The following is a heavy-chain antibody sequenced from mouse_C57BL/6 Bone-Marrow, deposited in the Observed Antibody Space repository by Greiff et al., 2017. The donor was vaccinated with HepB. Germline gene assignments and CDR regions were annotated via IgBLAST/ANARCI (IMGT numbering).Heavy chain of an antibody. CDR1: GYAFSSSW. V-gene: IGHV1-82*01. CDR3: ARWDTTVVATTDFDY. J-gene: IGHJ2*01. D-gene: IGHD1-1*01. CDR2: IYPGDGDT. Sequence: QVQLKQSGPELVKPGASVKISCKASGYAFSSSWMNWVKQRPGKGLEWIGRIYPGDGDTNYNGKFKGKATLTADKSSSTAYMQLSSLTSEDSAVYFCARWDTTVVATTDFDYWGQGTTLTVSS.